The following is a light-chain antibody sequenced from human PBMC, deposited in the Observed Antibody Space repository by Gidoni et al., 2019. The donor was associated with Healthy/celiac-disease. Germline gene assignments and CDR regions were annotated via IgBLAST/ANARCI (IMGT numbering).Light chain of an antibody. J-gene: IGKJ1*01. CDR3: QQYNSYPWT. CDR1: QSISSW. Sequence: DIQMTQSPSTLSASVGDRVNITCRASQSISSWLAWYQQKPGKAPKLLIYKASSLESGVPSRFSGSGARTEFTLTISSLQPDDFATYYCQQYNSYPWTFGQGTKVEIK. CDR2: KAS. V-gene: IGKV1-5*03.